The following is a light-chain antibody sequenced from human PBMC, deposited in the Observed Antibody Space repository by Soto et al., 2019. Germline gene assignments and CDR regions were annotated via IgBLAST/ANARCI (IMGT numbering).Light chain of an antibody. V-gene: IGLV4-69*01. CDR3: QTWGTGIHVV. Sequence: QLVLTQSPSASASLGASVKLTCTLSSGHSSYAIAWHQQQPEKGPQYLMKLDSDGSHTKGDAIPDRFSGSSSGAERYLTISSLQSEDEADYYCQTWGTGIHVVFGGGTQLTVL. J-gene: IGLJ2*01. CDR2: LDSDGSH. CDR1: SGHSSYA.